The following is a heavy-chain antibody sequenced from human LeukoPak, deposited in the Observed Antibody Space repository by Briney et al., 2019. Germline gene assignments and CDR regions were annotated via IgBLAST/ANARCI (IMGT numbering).Heavy chain of an antibody. V-gene: IGHV4-61*02. CDR3: ARVKGGTIFGVVTPPDY. J-gene: IGHJ4*02. Sequence: SETLSLTCTASGGSISSGSYYWSWIRQPAGKGLEWIGRIYTSGSTNYNPSLKSRVTISVDTSKNQFSLKLSSVTAADTAVYYCARVKGGTIFGVVTPPDYWGQGTLVTVSS. CDR1: GGSISSGSYY. CDR2: IYTSGST. D-gene: IGHD3-3*01.